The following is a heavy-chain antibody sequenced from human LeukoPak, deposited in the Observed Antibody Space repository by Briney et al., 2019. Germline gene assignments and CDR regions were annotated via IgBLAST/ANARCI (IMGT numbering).Heavy chain of an antibody. CDR3: ARDGSSESSVWSYFDY. Sequence: GRSLRLSCAASGFIFSSYAMHWVRQAPGKGLEWVALISYDGSNRYYADSVKGRFTISRDNSKNTLYLQMNSLRTEDTAVYYCARDGSSESSVWSYFDYWGQGTLVTVSS. CDR2: ISYDGSNR. CDR1: GFIFSSYA. D-gene: IGHD6-19*01. J-gene: IGHJ4*02. V-gene: IGHV3-30-3*01.